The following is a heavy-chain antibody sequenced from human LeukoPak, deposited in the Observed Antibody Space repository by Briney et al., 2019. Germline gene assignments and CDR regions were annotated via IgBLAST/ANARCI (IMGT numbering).Heavy chain of an antibody. V-gene: IGHV4-59*01. CDR3: ARDAPRRDYGDYRLRAFDI. CDR1: GGSISSYY. Sequence: SETLSLTCTVSGGSISSYYWSWIRQPPGKALEWIGYIYYSGSTNYNPSLKSRVTISVDTSKNQFSLKLSSVTAADTAVYYCARDAPRRDYGDYRLRAFDIWGQGTMVTLSS. D-gene: IGHD4-17*01. J-gene: IGHJ3*02. CDR2: IYYSGST.